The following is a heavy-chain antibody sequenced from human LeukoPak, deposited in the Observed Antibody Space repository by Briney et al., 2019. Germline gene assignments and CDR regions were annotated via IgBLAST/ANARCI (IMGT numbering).Heavy chain of an antibody. CDR3: ARIMSLTRSYWYGLDV. V-gene: IGHV3-53*01. D-gene: IGHD4-11*01. CDR1: GFTVSSNY. Sequence: GGSLRLSCAASGFTVSSNYMSWVRQAPGKGLEWVSVIYSGGSTHYADSVRGRFTISRDNSKNTMYLQMNSLRVDDTAVYYCARIMSLTRSYWYGLDVWGQGTTVTVSS. J-gene: IGHJ6*02. CDR2: IYSGGST.